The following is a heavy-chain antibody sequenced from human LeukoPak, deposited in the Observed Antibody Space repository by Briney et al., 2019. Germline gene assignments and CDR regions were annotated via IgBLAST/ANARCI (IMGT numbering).Heavy chain of an antibody. CDR3: ARDTMTGCSSTSCTTT. CDR1: GGSISSGDYY. V-gene: IGHV4-30-4*08. J-gene: IGHJ5*02. D-gene: IGHD2-2*01. CDR2: IYYSGST. Sequence: SQTLSLTCTVSGGSISSGDYYWSWIRQPPGKGLEWIGYIYYSGSTYYNPSLKSRVTISVDTSKNQFSLKLSSGTAADTAVYYCARDTMTGCSSTSCTTTWGQGTLVTVSS.